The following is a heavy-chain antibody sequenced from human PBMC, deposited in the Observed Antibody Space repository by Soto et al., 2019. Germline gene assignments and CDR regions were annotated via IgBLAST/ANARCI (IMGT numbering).Heavy chain of an antibody. J-gene: IGHJ4*02. CDR1: GDIFINYY. CDR3: ARDLAAADY. Sequence: QVHLVQSGAEVKKPGASVKVSCKASGDIFINYYIHWLRQATGPGLEWIGIIHPNGGCTNYAQKFRVRVTMARDTSTSTVYMDLSSLRSDDTAVYYCARDLAAADYWGQGTLVTVSS. V-gene: IGHV1-46*01. D-gene: IGHD6-13*01. CDR2: IHPNGGCT.